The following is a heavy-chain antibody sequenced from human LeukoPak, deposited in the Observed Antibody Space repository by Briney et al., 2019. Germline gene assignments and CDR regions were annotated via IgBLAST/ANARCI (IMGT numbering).Heavy chain of an antibody. CDR1: GGSISTYY. CDR2: IYHSGST. J-gene: IGHJ1*01. V-gene: IGHV4-59*01. CDR3: ARGGAARLHFQN. D-gene: IGHD6-6*01. Sequence: SETLTLTCTVSGGSISTYYWNWIRQPPGKGLEWIGYIYHSGSTNYNPSLQSRVTISVDTSKNQFSLNLNSVTAADTAVYYCARGGAARLHFQNWGQGTLVTVSS.